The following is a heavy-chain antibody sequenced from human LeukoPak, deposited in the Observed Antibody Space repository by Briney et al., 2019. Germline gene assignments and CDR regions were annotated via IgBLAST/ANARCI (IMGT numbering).Heavy chain of an antibody. CDR2: IDWDNDK. CDR1: GFSLSTSGVC. Sequence: SGPTLVKPTETLTLTCTFSGFSLSTSGVCVSWIRQPPGKALEWLARIDWDNDKYYSTSLKTRLTISKDTSKNQVVLTMTNMDPADTATYYCARTTSSTSFNFDYWGQGTLVTVSS. J-gene: IGHJ4*02. CDR3: ARTTSSTSFNFDY. V-gene: IGHV2-70*11. D-gene: IGHD2-2*01.